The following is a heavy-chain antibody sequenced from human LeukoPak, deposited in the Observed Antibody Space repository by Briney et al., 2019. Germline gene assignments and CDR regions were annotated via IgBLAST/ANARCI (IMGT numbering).Heavy chain of an antibody. J-gene: IGHJ4*02. CDR3: ASHYDTSGYHYFDF. V-gene: IGHV3-30-3*01. CDR2: ISSDGSNK. Sequence: GGSLRLSCAASGFTVSTNYMSWVRQAPGKGLEWVAVISSDGSNKYYADSVKGRFTISRDNSKNTLYLQMNSLRAEDTAVYSCASHYDTSGYHYFDFWGQGTLVTVSS. D-gene: IGHD3-22*01. CDR1: GFTVSTNY.